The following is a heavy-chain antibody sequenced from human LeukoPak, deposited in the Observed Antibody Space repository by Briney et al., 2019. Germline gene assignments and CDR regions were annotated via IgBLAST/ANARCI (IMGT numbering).Heavy chain of an antibody. D-gene: IGHD1-26*01. J-gene: IGHJ4*02. Sequence: GGSLRLSCAASGFTFSSYVIHWFRQAPGKGLEWVAAISYDGSTKYYADSVKGRFTISRDNSKDTLYLQMNSLRAEDTAVYYCARDKVVGTTYFDYWGQGTLVTVSS. CDR2: ISYDGSTK. CDR1: GFTFSSYV. CDR3: ARDKVVGTTYFDY. V-gene: IGHV3-30*04.